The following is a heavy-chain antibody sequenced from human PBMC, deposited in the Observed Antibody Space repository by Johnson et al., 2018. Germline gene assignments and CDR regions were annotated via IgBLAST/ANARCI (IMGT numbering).Heavy chain of an antibody. CDR3: ARGRGWVTPLD. J-gene: IGHJ4*02. V-gene: IGHV3-74*03. D-gene: IGHD2-21*02. CDR1: GFTFSSYW. CDR2: INTDGSST. Sequence: VQLQESGGGLVQPGGSLRLSCAGSGFTFSSYWMFWVRQAPGKGLVCVSRINTDGSSTTYADSVKGRFTISRDNVKNTLYLHMNSLRADDTAVYYCARGRGWVTPLDWGQGTLVTVSS.